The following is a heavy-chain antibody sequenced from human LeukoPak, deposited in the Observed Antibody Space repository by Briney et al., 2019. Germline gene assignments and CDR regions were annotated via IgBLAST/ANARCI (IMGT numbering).Heavy chain of an antibody. V-gene: IGHV4-4*07. CDR2: IYPRGTT. Sequence: SETLSLTCTVSGGSINTYYWNWIRQSAGKGPEWIGRIYPRGTTNYNPSLKSRVTISVDKSKNQFSLKLTSVTTADTAVYYCARETCSSASCYWDNWFDPWGQGTLVTVSS. CDR1: GGSINTYY. CDR3: ARETCSSASCYWDNWFDP. D-gene: IGHD2-2*01. J-gene: IGHJ5*02.